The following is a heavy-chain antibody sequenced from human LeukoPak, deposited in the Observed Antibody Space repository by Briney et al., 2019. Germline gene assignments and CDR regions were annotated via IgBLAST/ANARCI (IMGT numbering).Heavy chain of an antibody. J-gene: IGHJ6*03. Sequence: SETLSLTCTASGGSISSYYWSWIRQPPGKGLEWIGYIYYSGSTNYNPSLKSRVTISVDTSKYQFSLKLSSVTAADTAVYYCARETFWSGSWGYYYYYMDVWGKGTTVTVSS. CDR2: IYYSGST. V-gene: IGHV4-59*01. CDR3: ARETFWSGSWGYYYYYMDV. D-gene: IGHD3-3*01. CDR1: GGSISSYY.